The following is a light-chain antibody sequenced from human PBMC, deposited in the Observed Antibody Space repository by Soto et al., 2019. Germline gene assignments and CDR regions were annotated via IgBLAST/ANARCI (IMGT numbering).Light chain of an antibody. CDR2: GAS. CDR3: QQYDSSPIT. V-gene: IGKV3-20*01. J-gene: IGKJ5*01. CDR1: QSVSSSY. Sequence: EIVLTQSPGTLSLSPGESATLSCRASQSVSSSYLAWYQQKPGQAPRLLIYGASSRATGIPDRFSGSGSGTAFTLTISRLEPEDFAVYYCQQYDSSPITFGQGTRLEIK.